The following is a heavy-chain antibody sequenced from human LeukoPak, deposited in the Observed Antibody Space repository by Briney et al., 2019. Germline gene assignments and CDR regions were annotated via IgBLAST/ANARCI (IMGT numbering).Heavy chain of an antibody. CDR1: GDSISRSDSY. V-gene: IGHV4-39*01. D-gene: IGHD5-18*01. CDR3: ARHADTAMVPELCRFDP. J-gene: IGHJ5*02. CDR2: IYYSGRT. Sequence: SETLSLTCSVSGDSISRSDSYWDWIRQPPGKGLEWIGTIYYSGRTYYSPSLNSRVTMSVDTSSNQFSLNLRSVTAADTAVYYCARHADTAMVPELCRFDPWGQGTLVTVSS.